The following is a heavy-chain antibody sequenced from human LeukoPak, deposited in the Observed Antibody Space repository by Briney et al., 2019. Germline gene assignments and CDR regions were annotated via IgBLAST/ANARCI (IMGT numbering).Heavy chain of an antibody. D-gene: IGHD1-26*01. CDR3: AKLNSGSYHYTNFDY. CDR2: ISYDGSNK. Sequence: GGSLRLSCAASGFTFSSYAMHWVRQAPGKGLEWVAVISYDGSNKYYADSVKGRFTISRDNSKNTLYLQMNSLRAEDTAVYYCAKLNSGSYHYTNFDYWGQGTLVTVSS. CDR1: GFTFSSYA. V-gene: IGHV3-30-3*01. J-gene: IGHJ4*02.